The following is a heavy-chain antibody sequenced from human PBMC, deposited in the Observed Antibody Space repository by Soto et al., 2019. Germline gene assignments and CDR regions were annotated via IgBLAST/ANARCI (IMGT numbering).Heavy chain of an antibody. D-gene: IGHD4-17*01. Sequence: GGSLRLSCAASGFNFSSYARSWVRQAPGKGLEWVSAISGSGGSTYYADSVKGRFTISRDNSKNTLYLQMNSLRAEDTAVYYCAKTAYGDYGYHSDYWGQGTLVTVLL. V-gene: IGHV3-23*01. J-gene: IGHJ4*02. CDR3: AKTAYGDYGYHSDY. CDR1: GFNFSSYA. CDR2: ISGSGGST.